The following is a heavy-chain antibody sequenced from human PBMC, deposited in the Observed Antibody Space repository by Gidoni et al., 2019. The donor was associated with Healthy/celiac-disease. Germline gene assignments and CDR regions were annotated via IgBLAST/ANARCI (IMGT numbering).Heavy chain of an antibody. V-gene: IGHV4-4*07. Sequence: QVQLQESGPGLVKPSETLSLTCTVSGGSISSYYWSWIRQPAGKGLEWIGRIYTSGSTNDNPSLKSRVTMSVDTSKNQFSLKLSSVTAADTAVYYCARVNYGSGSYGFDYYYGMDVWGQGTTVTVSS. CDR1: GGSISSYY. J-gene: IGHJ6*02. CDR3: ARVNYGSGSYGFDYYYGMDV. D-gene: IGHD3-10*01. CDR2: IYTSGST.